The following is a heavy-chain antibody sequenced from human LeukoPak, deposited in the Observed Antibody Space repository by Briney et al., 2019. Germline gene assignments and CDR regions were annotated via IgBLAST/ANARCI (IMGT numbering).Heavy chain of an antibody. V-gene: IGHV1-2*02. CDR2: INPNSGGT. Sequence: ASVKVSCKASGYTFTGYYMHWVRQAPGQGLEWMGWINPNSGGTNYAQKFQGRVTMTRDTSISTAYMELSRLRSDDTAVHYCARARPEKYNWFDPWGQGTLVTVSS. J-gene: IGHJ5*02. D-gene: IGHD2-2*01. CDR3: ARARPEKYNWFDP. CDR1: GYTFTGYY.